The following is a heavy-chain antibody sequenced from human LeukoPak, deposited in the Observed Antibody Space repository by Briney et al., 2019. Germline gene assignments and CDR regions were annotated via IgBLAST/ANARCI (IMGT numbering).Heavy chain of an antibody. D-gene: IGHD2-2*01. J-gene: IGHJ4*02. Sequence: GGSLRLSCAASGFTFSSYSMNWVRQAPGKGLEWVSSISSSSYIYYADSVKGRFAISRDNAKNSLYLQMNSLRAEDTAVYYCARCSSTSCYLLNYFDYWGQGTLVTVSS. CDR2: ISSSSYI. CDR1: GFTFSSYS. V-gene: IGHV3-21*01. CDR3: ARCSSTSCYLLNYFDY.